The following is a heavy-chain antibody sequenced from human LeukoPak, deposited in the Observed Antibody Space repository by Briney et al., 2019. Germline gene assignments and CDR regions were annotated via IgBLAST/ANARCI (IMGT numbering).Heavy chain of an antibody. CDR3: ARVSGSFMDV. CDR2: IYYSGST. V-gene: IGHV4-59*01. J-gene: IGHJ6*03. Sequence: KPSEPLSLTCTVSGGSISSFYWSWLRQSPGKGLEWIGYIYYSGSTNYNPSLQSRVTISVDTSKNQFSLKLRYVTAADTAVYYCARVSGSFMDVWGKGTTVTISS. CDR1: GGSISSFY. D-gene: IGHD3-10*01.